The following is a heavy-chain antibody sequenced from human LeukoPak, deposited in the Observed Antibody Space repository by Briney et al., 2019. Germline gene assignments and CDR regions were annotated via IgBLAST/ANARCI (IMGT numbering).Heavy chain of an antibody. CDR1: GFTFGSHA. Sequence: GGSLRLSCEASGFTFGSHAMYWVRQAPGKGLEWVAGIFGSGGSPHYADSVKGRFTISRDHPRNTVYLQINSLRDDDTAVYYCGKTTVGYSSGQKPAWPVDFWGQGTLVTVSS. CDR2: IFGSGGSP. CDR3: GKTTVGYSSGQKPAWPVDF. D-gene: IGHD5-18*01. V-gene: IGHV3-23*01. J-gene: IGHJ4*02.